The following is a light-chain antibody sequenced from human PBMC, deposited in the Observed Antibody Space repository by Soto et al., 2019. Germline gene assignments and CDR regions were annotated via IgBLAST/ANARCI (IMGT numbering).Light chain of an antibody. Sequence: IQMTQSPSTLSSSIGGTVTITCRASQSINRWLAWYQQKPGEAPKLLIYDASSLESGVPSRLSGTGSGTEFTLIISSMQPDDFATYYCQQYGSYWTFGQGTKVDIK. V-gene: IGKV1-5*01. CDR3: QQYGSYWT. CDR1: QSINRW. J-gene: IGKJ1*01. CDR2: DAS.